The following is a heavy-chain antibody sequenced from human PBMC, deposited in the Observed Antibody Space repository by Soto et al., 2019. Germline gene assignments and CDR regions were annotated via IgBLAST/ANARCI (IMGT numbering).Heavy chain of an antibody. V-gene: IGHV4-31*03. CDR2: IYYNGTT. CDR1: VVSISSAAYH. J-gene: IGHJ4*02. CDR3: ARYSFSGSWSKFDY. Sequence: SETLSLTCTFSVVSISSAAYHWSWIRQHPGKGLEWIGFIYYNGTTSYKPSLQSRISISLDTSKSQFSLRLTSVTAADTAVYYCARYSFSGSWSKFDYWGQGTLVTVSS. D-gene: IGHD6-13*01.